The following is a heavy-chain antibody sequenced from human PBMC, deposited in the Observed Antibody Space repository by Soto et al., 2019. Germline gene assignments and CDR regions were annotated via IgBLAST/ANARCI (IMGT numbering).Heavy chain of an antibody. CDR2: VSPYDGYT. V-gene: IGHV1-18*01. D-gene: IGHD3-22*01. Sequence: QVQLVQSGAEVKKPGASVKVSCKASGYTFSSYGINWVRQAPGQGLEWLGWVSPYDGYTNYAQILQGRVSMTTDTPTKXAXMXMRSLRSDDTAVYYCARGGYYDSSGSRNYFYYGMNVWGQGTTVTVSS. J-gene: IGHJ6*02. CDR3: ARGGYYDSSGSRNYFYYGMNV. CDR1: GYTFSSYG.